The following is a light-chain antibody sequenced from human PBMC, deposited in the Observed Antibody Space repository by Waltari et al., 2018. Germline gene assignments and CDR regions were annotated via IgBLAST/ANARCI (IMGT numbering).Light chain of an antibody. CDR3: QAWDSTTVGV. CDR1: KLGDKN. CDR2: QDK. J-gene: IGLJ1*01. Sequence: SYDLSQPPSVSVSPAPTARITCPGEKLGDKNACWYQQKPGQSPVLVIYQDKRRPSGIPERFSGSNSGNTATLTISGTQAMDEADYYCQAWDSTTVGVFGPGTKVTVL. V-gene: IGLV3-1*01.